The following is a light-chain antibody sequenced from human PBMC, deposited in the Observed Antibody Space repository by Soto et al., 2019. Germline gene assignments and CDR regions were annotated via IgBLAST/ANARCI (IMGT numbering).Light chain of an antibody. J-gene: IGKJ5*01. V-gene: IGKV3-20*01. Sequence: ALTPTTTTLSLSPGERATLSCRSSQSVSSTYLAWYQQQPGQAPRLLMSGTSNRATGTPDRFSGSGSGTDFTLTIIRLEPEDFAVYYCQQDGSPPITFGEGTRLEIK. CDR3: QQDGSPPIT. CDR1: QSVSSTY. CDR2: GTS.